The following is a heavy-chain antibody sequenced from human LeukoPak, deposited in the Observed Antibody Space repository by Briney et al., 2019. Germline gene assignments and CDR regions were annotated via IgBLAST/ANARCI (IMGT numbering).Heavy chain of an antibody. V-gene: IGHV4-61*02. CDR2: IYTSGST. CDR1: GGSISSGGYY. J-gene: IGHJ1*01. Sequence: ASETLSLTCTVSGGSISSGGYYWSWIRQPAGKGLEWIGRIYTSGSTNYNPSLKSRVTMSVDTSKNQFSLKLSSVTAADTAVYYCARGSSSSLLQHWGQGTLVTVSS. D-gene: IGHD2-2*01. CDR3: ARGSSSSLLQH.